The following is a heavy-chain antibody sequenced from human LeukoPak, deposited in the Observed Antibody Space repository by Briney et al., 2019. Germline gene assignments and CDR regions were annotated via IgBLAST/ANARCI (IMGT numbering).Heavy chain of an antibody. CDR2: IYTSGST. D-gene: IGHD2-2*01. Sequence: SETLSLTCTVSGGSISSYYWSWIRQPAGKGLEWIGRIYTSGSTNYNPSLKSRVTMSVDTSKNQFSLKLSSVTAADTAVYYCARDRVPDCSSTSCSWYFDLWGRGTLVTVSS. CDR1: GGSISSYY. J-gene: IGHJ2*01. V-gene: IGHV4-4*07. CDR3: ARDRVPDCSSTSCSWYFDL.